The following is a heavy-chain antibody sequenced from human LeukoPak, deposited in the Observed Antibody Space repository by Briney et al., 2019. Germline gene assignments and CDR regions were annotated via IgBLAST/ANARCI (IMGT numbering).Heavy chain of an antibody. V-gene: IGHV3-30-3*01. CDR1: GFTFGSYA. CDR2: ISYDGSNK. D-gene: IGHD3-22*01. Sequence: GGSLRLSCAASGFTFGSYAMYWVRQAPGKGLEWVAVISYDGSNKYYADSVKGRFTISRDNSKNTLYLQMNSLRAEDTAVYYCATHYYDSSGYYSPDYWGRGTLVTVSS. CDR3: ATHYYDSSGYYSPDY. J-gene: IGHJ4*02.